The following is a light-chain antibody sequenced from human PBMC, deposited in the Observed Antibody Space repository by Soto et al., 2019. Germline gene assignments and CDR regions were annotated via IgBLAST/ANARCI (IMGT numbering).Light chain of an antibody. V-gene: IGKV3-15*01. CDR3: LQYHNLGA. Sequence: IVMTQSPATLSVSPGERATLSCRASQNIYSNIAWYQQRPGQAPRLLIYRASTRAPGVPARFSGSGSGTEFTLTISSLQSEDFAGYCCLQYHNLGACGRGTKVDIK. CDR1: QNIYSN. CDR2: RAS. J-gene: IGKJ1*01.